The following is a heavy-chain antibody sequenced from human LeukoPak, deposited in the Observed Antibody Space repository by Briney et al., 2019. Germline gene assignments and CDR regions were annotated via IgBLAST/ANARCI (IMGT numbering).Heavy chain of an antibody. CDR2: IYSGGST. J-gene: IGHJ3*02. D-gene: IGHD5-18*01. CDR1: GFTVSSNY. V-gene: IGHV3-53*01. CDR3: ARVDGYPDAFDI. Sequence: PGGSLSLSCAASGFTVSSNYMSWVRQAPGEGLEWVSVIYSGGSTYYADSVKGRFTISRDNSKNTLYLQMNSPRAEDTAVYYCARVDGYPDAFDIWGQGTMVTASS.